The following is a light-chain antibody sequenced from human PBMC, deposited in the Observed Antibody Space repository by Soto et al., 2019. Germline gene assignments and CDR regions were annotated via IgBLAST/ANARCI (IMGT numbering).Light chain of an antibody. J-gene: IGLJ1*01. Sequence: QSALTQPASVSGSPGQSITISCTGTSSDVGSYNLVSWYQQHPGKAPKLMIYEVSKRPSGVSNRFSGSKSGNTASLTISGHQAEDAADYYCCSYAGSTTPFVFGTGTKLTVL. CDR3: CSYAGSTTPFV. CDR1: SSDVGSYNL. V-gene: IGLV2-23*02. CDR2: EVS.